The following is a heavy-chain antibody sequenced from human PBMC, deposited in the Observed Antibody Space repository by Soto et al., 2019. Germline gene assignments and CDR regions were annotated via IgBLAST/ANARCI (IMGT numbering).Heavy chain of an antibody. D-gene: IGHD2-15*01. CDR2: INAGNGNT. J-gene: IGHJ4*02. Sequence: ASVMVSSKASGYTFTSYAMHWVRQAPGQRLEWMGWINAGNGNTKCSQKFQDRVTITRDTSASTAYMELSSLRSEDTAVYYCARGESVVGDYWGQGTLVTVSS. V-gene: IGHV1-3*01. CDR1: GYTFTSYA. CDR3: ARGESVVGDY.